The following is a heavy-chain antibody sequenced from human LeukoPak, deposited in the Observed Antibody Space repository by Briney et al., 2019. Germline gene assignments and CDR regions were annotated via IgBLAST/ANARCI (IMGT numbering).Heavy chain of an antibody. CDR2: IYTSGST. Sequence: SETLSLTCTVSGGSISSGSYYWSWIRQPAGKGLEWIGRIYTSGSTNYNPSLKSRVTISVDTSKNQFSLKLSSVTAADTAVYYCARDSRIVGTTTFYFYGMDVWGQGTTVTVSS. CDR3: ARDSRIVGTTTFYFYGMDV. CDR1: GGSISSGSYY. D-gene: IGHD1-26*01. V-gene: IGHV4-61*02. J-gene: IGHJ6*02.